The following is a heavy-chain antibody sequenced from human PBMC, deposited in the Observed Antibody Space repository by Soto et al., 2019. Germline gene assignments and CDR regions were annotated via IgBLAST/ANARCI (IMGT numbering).Heavy chain of an antibody. Sequence: QVQLVESGGGVVQPGRSLRLSCAASGFTFSSYGMHWVRQAPGKGLEWVAVISYDGSNKYYADSVKGRFTISRDNSKNTLYLQMNSLRAEDTAVYYCAKESNYPPYYYYGMDFWGHGTTVTVSS. CDR3: AKESNYPPYYYYGMDF. J-gene: IGHJ6*02. CDR2: ISYDGSNK. V-gene: IGHV3-30*18. D-gene: IGHD4-4*01. CDR1: GFTFSSYG.